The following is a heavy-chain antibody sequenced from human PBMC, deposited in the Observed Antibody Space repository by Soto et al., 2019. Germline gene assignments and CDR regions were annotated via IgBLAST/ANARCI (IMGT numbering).Heavy chain of an antibody. CDR1: GGSFSGYY. Sequence: PSETLSLTCAVYGGSFSGYYWSWIRQPPGKGLEWTGEINHSGSTNYNPSLKSRVTISVDTSKNQFSLKLSSVTAADTAVYYCASANGYSTKYYFDYWGQGTLVNVSS. CDR3: ASANGYSTKYYFDY. D-gene: IGHD5-18*01. CDR2: INHSGST. J-gene: IGHJ4*02. V-gene: IGHV4-34*01.